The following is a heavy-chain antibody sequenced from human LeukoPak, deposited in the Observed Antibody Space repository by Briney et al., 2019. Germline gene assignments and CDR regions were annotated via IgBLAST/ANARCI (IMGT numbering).Heavy chain of an antibody. CDR2: IYYSGST. CDR1: GGSISSGGYY. D-gene: IGHD3-9*01. Sequence: PSQTLSLTCTVSGGSISSGGYYWSWIRQHPGKGLEWIGYIYYSGSTYYNPSLKSRVTISVDTSKNQSSLKLSSVTAADTAVYYCARLYFDSTYYFDYWGQGTLVTVSS. CDR3: ARLYFDSTYYFDY. V-gene: IGHV4-31*03. J-gene: IGHJ4*02.